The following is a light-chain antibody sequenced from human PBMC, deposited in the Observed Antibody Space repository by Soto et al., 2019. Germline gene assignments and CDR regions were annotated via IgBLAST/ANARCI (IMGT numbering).Light chain of an antibody. J-gene: IGLJ2*01. V-gene: IGLV2-11*01. CDR1: SSDIGAYDY. Sequence: QSALTQPRSVSGSPGQSVTISCTGTSSDIGAYDYVSWYQQHPGKAPQLMIYDVNKRPSGVPDRFSGSKSGNTASLTISGLQAEDEADYYCSSYVGTYIFTFGGGTKLTVL. CDR3: SSYVGTYIFT. CDR2: DVN.